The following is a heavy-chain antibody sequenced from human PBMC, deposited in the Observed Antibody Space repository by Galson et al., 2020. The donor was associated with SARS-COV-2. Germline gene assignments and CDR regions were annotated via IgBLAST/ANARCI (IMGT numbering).Heavy chain of an antibody. Sequence: ASLKVSCKASGYTFSSYYIHWVRQAPGQGLEWMGIINPSGGSASYAQKLQGRVTMTRDTSTSTVYMELSSLRSEDSAVYYCARASYGGNYFDYWGQGTLVTVSS. CDR3: ARASYGGNYFDY. CDR1: GYTFSSYY. J-gene: IGHJ4*02. D-gene: IGHD2-15*01. V-gene: IGHV1-46*03. CDR2: INPSGGSA.